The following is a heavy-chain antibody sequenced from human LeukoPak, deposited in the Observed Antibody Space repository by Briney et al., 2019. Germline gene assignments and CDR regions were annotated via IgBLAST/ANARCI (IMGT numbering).Heavy chain of an antibody. Sequence: PSETLSLTCAVYGGSFSGYYWSWIRQPPGKGLEWIGEINHSGSTNYNPSLKSRVTISVDTSKNQFSLKLSSVTAADTAVYYCAGSLWGSRQPYYFDYWGQGTLVTVSS. D-gene: IGHD2-21*01. J-gene: IGHJ4*02. CDR1: GGSFSGYY. CDR2: INHSGST. CDR3: AGSLWGSRQPYYFDY. V-gene: IGHV4-34*01.